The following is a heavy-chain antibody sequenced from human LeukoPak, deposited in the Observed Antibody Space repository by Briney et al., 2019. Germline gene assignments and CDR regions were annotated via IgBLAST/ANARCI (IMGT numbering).Heavy chain of an antibody. CDR1: GFTFSSYA. D-gene: IGHD6-19*01. Sequence: GRSLRLSCAASGFTFSSYAMHWVRQAPGKGLEWAAVISYDGSSKYYADSVKGRFTISRDNSKNTLYLQMNSLRAEDTAVYYCATCRCPEAAFQHWGQGTLVTVSS. J-gene: IGHJ1*01. V-gene: IGHV3-30*04. CDR2: ISYDGSSK. CDR3: ATCRCPEAAFQH.